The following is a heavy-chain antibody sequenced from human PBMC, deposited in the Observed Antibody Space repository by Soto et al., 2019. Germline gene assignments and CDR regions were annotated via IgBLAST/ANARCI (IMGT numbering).Heavy chain of an antibody. Sequence: ASVKVSCKASGYTFTSYYMHWVRQAPGQGLEWMGIINPSGGSTSYAQKFQGRVTMTRDTSTSTVYMELSSLRSVDTAVYYCARDHGGDTAIDYWGQGTLVTVSS. D-gene: IGHD5-18*01. CDR3: ARDHGGDTAIDY. CDR1: GYTFTSYY. J-gene: IGHJ4*02. CDR2: INPSGGST. V-gene: IGHV1-46*01.